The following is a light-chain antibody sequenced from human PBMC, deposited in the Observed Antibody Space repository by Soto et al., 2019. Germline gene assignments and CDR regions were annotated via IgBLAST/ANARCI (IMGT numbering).Light chain of an antibody. V-gene: IGLV2-23*01. CDR1: SSDVGNYNF. J-gene: IGLJ2*01. CDR2: EGS. CDR3: CSYAGSGTWV. Sequence: QSVLTQPASVSGSPGQSITISCTGTSSDVGNYNFVSWYQQHPGKAPKLMIYEGSKRPSGVSNRFSGSKSGNTASLTISGLQAEDEADYYCCSYAGSGTWVFGGGTKVTVL.